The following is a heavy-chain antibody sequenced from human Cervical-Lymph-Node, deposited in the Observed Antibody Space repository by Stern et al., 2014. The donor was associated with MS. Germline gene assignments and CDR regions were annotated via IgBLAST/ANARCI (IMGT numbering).Heavy chain of an antibody. CDR1: VFSFDDYA. D-gene: IGHD2-15*01. V-gene: IGHV3-49*04. J-gene: IGHJ3*01. CDR2: IRSKTYGGTT. CDR3: AREGASYCSGDTCYSAPDAFDV. Sequence: EVQLEESGGGLVQPGRSLRLSCSASVFSFDDYAMTWVRQAPGKGLEWVGIIRSKTYGGTTDYAASVKGRFIISRDDSKSIAYLQMNSLKTEDTAVYYCAREGASYCSGDTCYSAPDAFDVWGQGTMVTVSS.